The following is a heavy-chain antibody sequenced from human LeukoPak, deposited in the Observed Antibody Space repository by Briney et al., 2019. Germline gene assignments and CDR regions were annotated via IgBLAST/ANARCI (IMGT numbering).Heavy chain of an antibody. J-gene: IGHJ4*02. V-gene: IGHV3-23*01. Sequence: GGSLRLSCAASGFIFSNYAMGWGRQAPGKGLEWVSLISGSGGGTYYANSVKGRFTISRDNSKNTLYLQMDSLRTEDTAVYYCAKERATTTTFDYWGQGTLITVSS. CDR1: GFIFSNYA. CDR2: ISGSGGGT. D-gene: IGHD1-26*01. CDR3: AKERATTTTFDY.